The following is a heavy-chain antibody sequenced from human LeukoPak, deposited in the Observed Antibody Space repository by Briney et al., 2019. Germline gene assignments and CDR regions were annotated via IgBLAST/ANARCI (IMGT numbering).Heavy chain of an antibody. CDR3: ARDSTRIQDDSSGYGDY. D-gene: IGHD3-22*01. CDR1: GFTFSDYY. Sequence: PGGSLRLSCAASGFTFSDYYMSWIRQAPGKGLEWVSYISRSGSTIYYADSVKGRFTISRDNAKNSLYLQMNSLRAEDTAVYYCARDSTRIQDDSSGYGDYWGQGTLVTVSS. J-gene: IGHJ4*02. V-gene: IGHV3-11*01. CDR2: ISRSGSTI.